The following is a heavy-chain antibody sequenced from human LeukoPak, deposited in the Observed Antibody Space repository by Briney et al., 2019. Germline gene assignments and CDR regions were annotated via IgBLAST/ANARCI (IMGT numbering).Heavy chain of an antibody. CDR2: INPNSGGT. J-gene: IGHJ3*02. CDR3: ARDGTNYDFWSGYTVGAFDI. V-gene: IGHV1-2*02. D-gene: IGHD3-3*01. Sequence: VASVKVSCKASGYTFTGYYMHWVRQAPGQGLEWMGWINPNSGGTNYAQKFQGRVTMTRDTSISTAYMELSRLRSDDTAVYYCARDGTNYDFWSGYTVGAFDIWGQGTMVTVSS. CDR1: GYTFTGYY.